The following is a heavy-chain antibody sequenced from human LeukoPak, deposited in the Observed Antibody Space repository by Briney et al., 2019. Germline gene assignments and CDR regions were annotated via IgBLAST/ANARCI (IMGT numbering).Heavy chain of an antibody. D-gene: IGHD3-16*01. CDR2: IYHSGST. V-gene: IGHV4-30-2*01. J-gene: IGHJ4*02. CDR1: GGSISSGGYS. Sequence: SQTLSLTCAVSGGSISSGGYSWSWIRQPPGKGLEWIGYIYHSGSTYYNPSLRSRVTISVDRSKNQFSLKLSSVTAADTAVYYCARAGPLLGKFDYWGQGTLVTVSS. CDR3: ARAGPLLGKFDY.